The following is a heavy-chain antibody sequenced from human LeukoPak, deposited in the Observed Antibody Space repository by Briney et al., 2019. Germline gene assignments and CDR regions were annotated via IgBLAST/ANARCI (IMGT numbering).Heavy chain of an antibody. Sequence: VASVKVSCKASGYTFTSYAMHWVRQAPGQRLEWMGWINAGNGNTKYSQKFQGRVTITRDTSASTAYMELSSLRSEDTAVYYCAYLLQNENYYYYYGMDVGGKGPTVTFPS. CDR3: AYLLQNENYYYYYGMDV. D-gene: IGHD2/OR15-2a*01. CDR1: GYTFTSYA. J-gene: IGHJ6*04. CDR2: INAGNGNT. V-gene: IGHV1-3*01.